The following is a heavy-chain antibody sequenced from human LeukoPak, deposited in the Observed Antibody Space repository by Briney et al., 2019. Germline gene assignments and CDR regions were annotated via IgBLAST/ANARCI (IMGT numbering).Heavy chain of an antibody. CDR3: AKSLYLPYYFDY. D-gene: IGHD2-8*01. CDR1: GFSFGSYA. CDR2: ISGSGGIT. J-gene: IGHJ4*02. V-gene: IGHV3-23*01. Sequence: PGGSLRLSCAASGFSFGSYAMNWVRQAPGKGLEWVSAISGSGGITYYADSVKGRFTISRDNSKNALYVQVNSLRAEDTAVYFCAKSLYLPYYFDYWGQGTLVTVSS.